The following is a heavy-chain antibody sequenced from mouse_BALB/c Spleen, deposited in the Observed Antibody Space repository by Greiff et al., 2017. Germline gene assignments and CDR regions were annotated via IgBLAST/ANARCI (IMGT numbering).Heavy chain of an antibody. D-gene: IGHD2-10*01. J-gene: IGHJ4*01. V-gene: IGHV14-4*02. Sequence: VQLQQSGAELVRSGASVKLSCTASGFNIKDYYMHWVKQRPEQGLEWIGWFDPENGDTEYAPKFQGKATMTADTSSNTAYLQLSSLTSEDTAVYYFLASYGNYAYYAMDYWGQGTSVTVSS. CDR1: GFNIKDYY. CDR3: LASYGNYAYYAMDY. CDR2: FDPENGDT.